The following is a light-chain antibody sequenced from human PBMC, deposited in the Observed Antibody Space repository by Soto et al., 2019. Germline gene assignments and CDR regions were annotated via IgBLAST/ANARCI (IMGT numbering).Light chain of an antibody. CDR3: FSLTNGATWV. V-gene: IGLV2-23*01. CDR1: NSDVGSHNF. J-gene: IGLJ3*02. CDR2: EAS. Sequence: QSALTQPASVSGSPGQSITISCTGTNSDVGSHNFVSWYQQYPGKAPKLLIYEASKRPSGLSNRFSGSKSGNTASLTISGLQAEDEAGYYCFSLTNGATWVFGGGTKLTVL.